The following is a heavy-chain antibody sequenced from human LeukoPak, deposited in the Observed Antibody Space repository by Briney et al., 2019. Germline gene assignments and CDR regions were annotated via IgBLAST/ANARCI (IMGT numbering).Heavy chain of an antibody. Sequence: SETLSLTCAVYGGSLSGYYWSWIRQPPGKGLEWIGEINHSGSTNYNPSLKSRVTISVDTSKNQFSLKLSSVTAADTAVYYCARAPGSGYYYRYGMDVWGQGTTVTVSS. J-gene: IGHJ6*02. CDR2: INHSGST. D-gene: IGHD2-15*01. CDR3: ARAPGSGYYYRYGMDV. CDR1: GGSLSGYY. V-gene: IGHV4-34*01.